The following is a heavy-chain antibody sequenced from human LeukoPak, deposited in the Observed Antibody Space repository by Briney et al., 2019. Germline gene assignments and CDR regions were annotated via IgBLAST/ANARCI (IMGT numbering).Heavy chain of an antibody. Sequence: SETLSLTCAVYGGSFSGYYWSWIRQPPGKGLEWIGEINHSGSTNYNPSLKSRVTISVDTSKNQFSLKLSSVTAADTAVYYCARGKAVAGTLGCGYWGQGTLVAVSS. D-gene: IGHD6-19*01. V-gene: IGHV4-34*01. CDR1: GGSFSGYY. J-gene: IGHJ4*02. CDR3: ARGKAVAGTLGCGY. CDR2: INHSGST.